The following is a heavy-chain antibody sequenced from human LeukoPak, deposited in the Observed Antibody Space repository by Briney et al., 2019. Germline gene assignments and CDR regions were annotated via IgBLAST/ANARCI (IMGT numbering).Heavy chain of an antibody. D-gene: IGHD3-10*02. CDR2: ISYDGSNK. J-gene: IGHJ4*02. Sequence: GGSLRPSCAASGFTFSSYAMHWVRQAPGKGLEWVAVISYDGSNKYYADPVKGRFTISRDNSKNTLYLQMNSLRAEDTAVYYCARASVRGDFDYWGQGTLVTVSS. CDR3: ARASVRGDFDY. V-gene: IGHV3-30*01. CDR1: GFTFSSYA.